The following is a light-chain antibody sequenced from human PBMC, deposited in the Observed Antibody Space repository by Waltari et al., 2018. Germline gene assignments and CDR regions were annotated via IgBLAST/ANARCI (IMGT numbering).Light chain of an antibody. J-gene: IGKJ5*01. CDR3: HQRSNWPIT. V-gene: IGKV3-11*01. CDR2: DAS. CDR1: QSVGTY. Sequence: EIVLTQSPATLSLSPGERATLSSRASQSVGTYLVWYQQKPGQTPRLVISDASNRATGIPARFSGSGSGTDFTLTISSLAPEDFAVYYCHQRSNWPITFGQGARLEIK.